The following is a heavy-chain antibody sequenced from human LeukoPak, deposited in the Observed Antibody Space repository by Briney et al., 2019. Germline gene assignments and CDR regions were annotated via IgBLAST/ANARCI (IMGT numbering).Heavy chain of an antibody. CDR2: ISGSGGRT. V-gene: IGHV3-23*01. Sequence: GGSLRLSCAASGFTFNNYEMNWVRQAPGKGLEWVSNISGSGGRTYYADSVKGRFTISRDDSKNTLYLQMNSLRAEDTAVYYCAKSGLNRFDYWGQGTLVTVSS. J-gene: IGHJ4*02. CDR1: GFTFNNYE. CDR3: AKSGLNRFDY. D-gene: IGHD2-15*01.